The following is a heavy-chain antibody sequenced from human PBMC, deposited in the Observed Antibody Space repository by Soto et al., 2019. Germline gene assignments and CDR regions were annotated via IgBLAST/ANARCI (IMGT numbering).Heavy chain of an antibody. Sequence: TAETLSLACHCSGGSISSYYWRLIRHALGSGVDCIGYIYYSGSTNYNPSLKSRVTISVDTSKNQFSLKLSSVTAADTAVYYCASNLPRTCSSTRCYRSLNYYYGMDVWGQGTTVTVSS. CDR1: GGSISSYY. CDR3: ASNLPRTCSSTRCYRSLNYYYGMDV. D-gene: IGHD2-2*02. CDR2: IYYSGST. J-gene: IGHJ6*02. V-gene: IGHV4-59*01.